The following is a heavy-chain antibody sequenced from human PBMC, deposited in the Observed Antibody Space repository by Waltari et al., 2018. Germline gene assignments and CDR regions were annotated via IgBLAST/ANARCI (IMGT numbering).Heavy chain of an antibody. Sequence: EVRLVESGGGLVKPGGSLRLSCAASGFVFSNYGLNWFRRAPGKGLEWVACSSSSGNISYYGQSVDGRFTISRDNAKESLFLQMDSLRVDDTAMYYCGRSRRGDYYDPSSHWGQGTLVTVSS. D-gene: IGHD3-16*01. V-gene: IGHV3-21*01. J-gene: IGHJ4*02. CDR2: SSSSGNIS. CDR3: GRSRRGDYYDPSSH. CDR1: GFVFSNYG.